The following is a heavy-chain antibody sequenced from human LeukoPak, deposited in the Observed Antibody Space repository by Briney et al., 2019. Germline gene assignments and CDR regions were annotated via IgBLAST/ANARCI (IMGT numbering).Heavy chain of an antibody. CDR1: GGTFSNYA. CDR2: IIPMFGTA. D-gene: IGHD4-23*01. CDR3: ARDGGYGGHSRLKYFDL. Sequence: WASVKVSCKASGGTFSNYAVSWVRQAPGQGLEWMGGIIPMFGTANYAQTSAQKFRDRVAITADESTSTAYMELSSLRSEDTAVYYCARDGGYGGHSRLKYFDLWGRGTLVTVSS. V-gene: IGHV1-69*13. J-gene: IGHJ2*01.